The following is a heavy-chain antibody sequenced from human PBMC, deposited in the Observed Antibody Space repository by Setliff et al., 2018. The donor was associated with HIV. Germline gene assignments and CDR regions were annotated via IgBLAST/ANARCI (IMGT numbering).Heavy chain of an antibody. CDR3: AKGRRATMVTSIYYMDV. Sequence: PGGSLRLSCAASGFTFSSYGMHWVRQAPGKGLEWVAVIWYDGNNKYYADSVKGRFTISRDTSKNTLYLQMNSLRAEDTAVYYCAKGRRATMVTSIYYMDVWGKGATVTV. D-gene: IGHD4-17*01. J-gene: IGHJ6*03. CDR1: GFTFSSYG. CDR2: IWYDGNNK. V-gene: IGHV3-33*06.